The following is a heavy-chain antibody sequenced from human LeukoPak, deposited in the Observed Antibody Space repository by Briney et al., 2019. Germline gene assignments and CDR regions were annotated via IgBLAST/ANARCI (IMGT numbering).Heavy chain of an antibody. Sequence: PSETPSLTCSVSGGSINNNNYYWSWIRQPAGKGLEWIGRIYTSGSTNYNPSLKSRVTISVDTSKNQFSLKLSSVTAADTAVYYCARAFDDAFDIWGQGTMVTVSS. D-gene: IGHD3-9*01. V-gene: IGHV4-61*02. J-gene: IGHJ3*02. CDR1: GGSINNNNYY. CDR2: IYTSGST. CDR3: ARAFDDAFDI.